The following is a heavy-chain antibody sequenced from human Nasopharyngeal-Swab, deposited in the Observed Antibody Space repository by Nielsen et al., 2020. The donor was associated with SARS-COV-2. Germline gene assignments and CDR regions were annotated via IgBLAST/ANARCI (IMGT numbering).Heavy chain of an antibody. CDR3: ARARAGRSFGDWNDYYYYYGMDV. V-gene: IGHV3-11*01. Sequence: GESLKISCAASGFTFSDYYMSWIRQAPGTGLEWVSYISSSGTTTYYADSVKGRFTISRDNAKNSLYLQMNSLRAEDTAMYYCARARAGRSFGDWNDYYYYYGMDVWGQGTTVTVS. D-gene: IGHD1-1*01. J-gene: IGHJ6*02. CDR2: ISSSGTTT. CDR1: GFTFSDYY.